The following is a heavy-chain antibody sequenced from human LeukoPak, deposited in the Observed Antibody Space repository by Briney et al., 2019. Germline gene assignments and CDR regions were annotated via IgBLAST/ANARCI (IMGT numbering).Heavy chain of an antibody. D-gene: IGHD6-13*01. CDR3: ARDPVSAAAGTDTEFDP. CDR2: ISAYNGHT. CDR1: GYTFTSYG. J-gene: IGHJ5*02. Sequence: ASVKVSCKASGYTFTSYGVNWVRQAPGQGLEWMGWISAYNGHTNYAQKLQGRVTMTTDTSTSTLYMELRSLRSDDTAVYYCARDPVSAAAGTDTEFDPWGQGTLVTVSS. V-gene: IGHV1-18*01.